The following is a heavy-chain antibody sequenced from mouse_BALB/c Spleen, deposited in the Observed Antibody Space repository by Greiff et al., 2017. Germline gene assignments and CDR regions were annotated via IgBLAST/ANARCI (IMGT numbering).Heavy chain of an antibody. J-gene: IGHJ4*01. Sequence: VKLQQSGPGLVQPSQSLSITCTVSGFSLTSYGVHWVRQSPGKGLEWLGVIWSGGSTDYNAAFISRLSISKDNSKSQVFFKMNSLQANDTAIYYCARRFTTVVAPYAMDYWGQGTSVTVSS. D-gene: IGHD1-1*01. CDR3: ARRFTTVVAPYAMDY. V-gene: IGHV2-2*02. CDR2: IWSGGST. CDR1: GFSLTSYG.